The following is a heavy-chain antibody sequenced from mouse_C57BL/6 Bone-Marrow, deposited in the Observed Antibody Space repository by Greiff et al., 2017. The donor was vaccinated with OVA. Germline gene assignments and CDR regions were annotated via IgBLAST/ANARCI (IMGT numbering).Heavy chain of an antibody. J-gene: IGHJ1*03. CDR3: ASGIYYGYDEGWYFEV. D-gene: IGHD2-2*01. CDR1: GYTFTSYG. CDR2: IYPRSGNT. Sequence: QVQLQQSGAELARPGASVKLSCKASGYTFTSYGISWVKQRTGQGLEWIGEIYPRSGNTYYNEKFKGKATLTADKSSSTAYMELRSLTSEDSAVYFCASGIYYGYDEGWYFEVWGTGTTVTVSS. V-gene: IGHV1-81*01.